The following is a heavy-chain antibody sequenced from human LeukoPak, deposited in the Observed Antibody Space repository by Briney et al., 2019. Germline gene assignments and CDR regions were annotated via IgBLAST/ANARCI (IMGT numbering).Heavy chain of an antibody. J-gene: IGHJ4*02. CDR1: GYTFTSYD. CDR3: ARVPRGYGSGSYDY. CDR2: MNPNSGNT. V-gene: IGHV1-8*01. Sequence: GASVKVSCKASGYTFTSYDINWVRQATGQGLEWMGWMNPNSGNTGYAQKFQGRVTMTRNTSINTAYMELSSLRSEDTAVYYCARVPRGYGSGSYDYWGQGTLVTVSS. D-gene: IGHD3-10*01.